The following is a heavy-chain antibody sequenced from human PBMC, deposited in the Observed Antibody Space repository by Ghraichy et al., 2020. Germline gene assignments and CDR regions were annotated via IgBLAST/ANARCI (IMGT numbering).Heavy chain of an antibody. CDR1: GFTFSNAW. D-gene: IGHD6-19*01. Sequence: GGSLRLSCAASGFTFSNAWMSWVRQAPGKGLEWVGRIKSKTNGGTADYAAPVKARFTISRDDSKNTLYLQMNSLKTEDTAVYYCTTSSGWSAYFDYWGQGTLVTVSS. V-gene: IGHV3-15*01. CDR2: IKSKTNGGTA. CDR3: TTSSGWSAYFDY. J-gene: IGHJ4*02.